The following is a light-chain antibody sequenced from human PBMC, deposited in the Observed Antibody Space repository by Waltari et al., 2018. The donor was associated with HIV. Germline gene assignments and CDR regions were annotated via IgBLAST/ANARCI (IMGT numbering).Light chain of an antibody. Sequence: DIQMTQSPSSLSASVGDVVNITCRASQGISNHLAWIQQKPGTAPKSLIFGASILQSWVPSRFRGSGSATDFTLTINNLQAEDFATYFCQHYHSYPVTFGGGTKVE. CDR2: GAS. V-gene: IGKV1-16*01. J-gene: IGKJ4*01. CDR3: QHYHSYPVT. CDR1: QGISNH.